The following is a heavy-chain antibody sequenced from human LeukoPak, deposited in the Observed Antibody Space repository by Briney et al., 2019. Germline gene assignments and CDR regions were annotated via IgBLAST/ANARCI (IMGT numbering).Heavy chain of an antibody. D-gene: IGHD5-18*01. CDR1: GFTFNNYA. V-gene: IGHV3-23*01. Sequence: GGSLRLSCAASGFTFNNYAMSWVRQAPGKGLEWVSALSGNGGSTYYADSVKGRFTISRDNSQNTLYLQLNSLRAEDTAVYYCARTVDTAMVPGFDYWGQGTPVTVSS. CDR3: ARTVDTAMVPGFDY. CDR2: LSGNGGST. J-gene: IGHJ4*02.